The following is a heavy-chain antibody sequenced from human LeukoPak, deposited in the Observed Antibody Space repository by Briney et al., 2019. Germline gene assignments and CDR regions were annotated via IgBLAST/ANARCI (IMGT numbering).Heavy chain of an antibody. CDR1: GFTFSSSS. CDR3: AREMAHYFDSSGYSF. J-gene: IGHJ4*02. D-gene: IGHD3-22*01. V-gene: IGHV3-48*02. Sequence: GGSLRLSCAASGFTFSSSSMNWVRQAPGKGLEWVSYISSSSSTIHYAESVKGRFTISRDNAKNSLYLQMNSLRDEDTVVYYCAREMAHYFDSSGYSFWGQGTLVTVSS. CDR2: ISSSSSTI.